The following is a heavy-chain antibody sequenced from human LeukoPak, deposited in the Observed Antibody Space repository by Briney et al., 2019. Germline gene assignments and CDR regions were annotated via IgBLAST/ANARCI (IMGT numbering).Heavy chain of an antibody. J-gene: IGHJ3*02. V-gene: IGHV1-18*04. Sequence: ASVKVSCKASGYTFSSYSFNWVRQAPGQGLEWMAWISAYNGNTNYAQSLQGRVTLTTDTSTSTAYMEPRSLRSDDTAVYYCARGMSGYTEDAFDIWGQGTLVTVSS. CDR3: ARGMSGYTEDAFDI. CDR2: ISAYNGNT. CDR1: GYTFSSYS. D-gene: IGHD2-2*02.